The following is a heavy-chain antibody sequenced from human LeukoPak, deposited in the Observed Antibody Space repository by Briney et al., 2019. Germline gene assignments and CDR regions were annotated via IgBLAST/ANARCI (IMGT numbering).Heavy chain of an antibody. V-gene: IGHV3-21*01. CDR2: ISGSGSFI. J-gene: IGHJ4*02. CDR3: ARSSGDFDWLFPDY. Sequence: GGSLRLSCAASGFTFNDYSMNWVRQAPGKGLEWVSSISGSGSFIYYADSVKGRFIISRDNAENSLFLQMNSLKAEDTAVYYCARSSGDFDWLFPDYWGQGTLVTVSS. D-gene: IGHD3-9*01. CDR1: GFTFNDYS.